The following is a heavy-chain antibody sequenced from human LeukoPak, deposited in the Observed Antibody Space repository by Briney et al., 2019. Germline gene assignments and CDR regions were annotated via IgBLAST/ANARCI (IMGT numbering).Heavy chain of an antibody. J-gene: IGHJ1*01. CDR3: ARGILGYRSGGSCYSFPH. Sequence: PSETLSLTCAVYGGSFSGYYWSWIRQPPGKGLEWIGEINHSGSTNYNPSLKSRVTISVDTSKNQFSLKLSSVTAADTAVYYCARGILGYRSGGSCYSFPHWGQGTLVTVSS. CDR2: INHSGST. V-gene: IGHV4-34*01. D-gene: IGHD2-15*01. CDR1: GGSFSGYY.